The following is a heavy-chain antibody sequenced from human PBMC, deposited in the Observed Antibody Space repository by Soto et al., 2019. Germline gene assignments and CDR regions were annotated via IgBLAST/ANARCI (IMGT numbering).Heavy chain of an antibody. CDR2: IKSKTDGGTT. J-gene: IGHJ4*02. D-gene: IGHD1-26*01. Sequence: QLVESGGGLVKPGDSLTLSCAASGFIFNKAWLSWVRQSPGKGLRWVGRIKSKTDGGTTEYGAPARGRFTISRDDSRNMGYLQKNNLKTEDTAVYYCTPDLTVGTTAWGQGTLVSVSS. CDR1: GFIFNKAW. V-gene: IGHV3-15*01. CDR3: TPDLTVGTTA.